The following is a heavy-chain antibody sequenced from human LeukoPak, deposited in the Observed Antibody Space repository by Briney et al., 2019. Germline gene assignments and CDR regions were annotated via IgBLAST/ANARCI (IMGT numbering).Heavy chain of an antibody. V-gene: IGHV6-1*01. CDR3: ARKRLSADSFDI. Sequence: SQTLSLTCAISGDSVSSNSTAWNWIRQSPSRGLEWLGRTYYRTKWYNDYTVSVKSRITFNPDTSKNQFSLHLNSVTPEDTAVYYCARKRLSADSFDIWGQGTLVAVSS. J-gene: IGHJ3*02. CDR2: TYYRTKWYN. D-gene: IGHD4/OR15-4a*01. CDR1: GDSVSSNSTA.